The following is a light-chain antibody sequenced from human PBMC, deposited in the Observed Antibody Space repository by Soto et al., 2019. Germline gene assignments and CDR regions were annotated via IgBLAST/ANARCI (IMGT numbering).Light chain of an antibody. V-gene: IGKV3D-20*02. J-gene: IGKJ5*01. CDR2: GAS. CDR1: QTISTSY. CDR3: LHRMNWPLT. Sequence: EIVLTQSPGTLSLSPGERATLSCRASQTISTSYLAWYQQRPGQAPRLLIYGASTRATGIPDRFSGSGSETDFTLTISSLEPEDVGVYYCLHRMNWPLTFGQGTRLEIK.